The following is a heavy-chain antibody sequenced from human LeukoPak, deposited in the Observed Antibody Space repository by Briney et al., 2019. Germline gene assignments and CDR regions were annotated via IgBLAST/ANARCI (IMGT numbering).Heavy chain of an antibody. CDR1: GGTFSSYA. J-gene: IGHJ6*03. V-gene: IGHV1-69*06. CDR3: ASKGSGGYYYMDV. D-gene: IGHD3-10*01. Sequence: ASVKVSCKASGGTFSSYAISWVRQAPGQGLEWMGGIIPIFGTANYAQMFQGRVTITADKSTSTAYMELSSLRSEDTAVYYCASKGSGGYYYMDVWGKGTTVTISS. CDR2: IIPIFGTA.